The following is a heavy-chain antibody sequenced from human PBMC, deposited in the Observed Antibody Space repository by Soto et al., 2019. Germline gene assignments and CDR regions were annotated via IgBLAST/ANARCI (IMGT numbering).Heavy chain of an antibody. D-gene: IGHD3-3*01. CDR2: ISSSSSYI. CDR3: ARDDGEDVLRFLEWLSQSYYYYMDV. J-gene: IGHJ6*03. V-gene: IGHV3-21*01. Sequence: EVQLVESGGGLVKPGGSLRLSCAASGFTFSSYSMNWVRQAPGRGLEWVSSISSSSSYIYYADSVEGRFTISRDNAKNSRYLQMNSLRAEDTAVYYCARDDGEDVLRFLEWLSQSYYYYMDVWGKGTTVTVSS. CDR1: GFTFSSYS.